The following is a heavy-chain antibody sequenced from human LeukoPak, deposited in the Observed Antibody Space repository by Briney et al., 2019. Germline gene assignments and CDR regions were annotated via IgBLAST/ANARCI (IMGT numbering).Heavy chain of an antibody. J-gene: IGHJ4*02. Sequence: SETLSLTCTVSGGSISSSSYYWGWIRQPPGKGLEWIGSIYYSGSTYYNPSLKSRVTISVDTSKNQFSLKLSSVTAADTAVYYCARREFGAPFDYWGQGTLVTVSS. CDR1: GGSISSSSYY. CDR2: IYYSGST. V-gene: IGHV4-39*01. CDR3: ARREFGAPFDY. D-gene: IGHD3-10*01.